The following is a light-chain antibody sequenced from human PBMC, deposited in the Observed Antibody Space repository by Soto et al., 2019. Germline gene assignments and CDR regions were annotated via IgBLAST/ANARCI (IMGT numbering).Light chain of an antibody. CDR2: AND. V-gene: IGLV1-40*01. CDR3: QSYDISLSAWV. CDR1: SSNLGTGYD. Sequence: QSVRTQPPSVSGAPGQKVTISCSGSSSNLGTGYDVHWYQQYPGRAPKLLIYANDKRPSGVPDRISGSKSGTSASLAMTGLQAEDEADYYCQSYDISLSAWVFGGGTKVTVL. J-gene: IGLJ3*02.